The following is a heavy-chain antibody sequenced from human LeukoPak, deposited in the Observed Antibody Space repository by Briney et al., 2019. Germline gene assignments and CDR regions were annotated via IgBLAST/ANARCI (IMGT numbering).Heavy chain of an antibody. CDR3: AKDAILWFGEYPNWFDP. D-gene: IGHD3-10*01. V-gene: IGHV3-30*04. J-gene: IGHJ5*02. Sequence: GGSLRLSCAASGFTFSSYAMHWVRQAPGKGLEWVAVISYDGSNKYYADSVKGRFTISRDNSKNTLYLQMNSLRAEDTAVYYCAKDAILWFGEYPNWFDPWGQGTLVTVSS. CDR2: ISYDGSNK. CDR1: GFTFSSYA.